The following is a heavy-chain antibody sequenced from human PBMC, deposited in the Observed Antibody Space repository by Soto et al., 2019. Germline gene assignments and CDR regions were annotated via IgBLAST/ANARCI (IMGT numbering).Heavy chain of an antibody. CDR1: GIPFHDAW. D-gene: IGHD1-26*01. CDR3: TWESKPFSYWY. J-gene: IGHJ4*02. CDR2: FFGKAAGGTI. V-gene: IGHV3-15*07. Sequence: EVQLVESEGGLVKPGGSLRLSCVVSGIPFHDAWMIWVRQAPGKGLEWVGRFFGKAAGGTIQYAAPVKGRFTMSRDDSINTLYLQMDSLKIDDTALYFCTWESKPFSYWYWGQGTLVTVSS.